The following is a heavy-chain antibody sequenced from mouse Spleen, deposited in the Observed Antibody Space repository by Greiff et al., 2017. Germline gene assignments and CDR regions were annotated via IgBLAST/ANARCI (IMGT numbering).Heavy chain of an antibody. CDR2: ISGGGGNT. J-gene: IGHJ1*03. CDR1: GFTFSSYT. D-gene: IGHD2-5*01. Sequence: EVQVVESGGGLVKPGGSLKLSCAASGFTFSSYTMSWVRQTPEKRLEWVATISGGGGNTYYPDSVKGRFTISRDNATNTLYLQMSSLTSEDTALYYSALQSNILYRYYDVWGTGTTVTGSP. CDR3: ALQSNILYRYYDV. V-gene: IGHV5-9*01.